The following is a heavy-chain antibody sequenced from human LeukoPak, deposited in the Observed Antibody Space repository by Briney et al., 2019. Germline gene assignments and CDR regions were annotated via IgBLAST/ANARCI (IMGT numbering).Heavy chain of an antibody. D-gene: IGHD3-10*01. CDR1: GFTFSEAW. Sequence: GGSRRLSCAASGFTFSEAWMNWVRQPPGNGLVWVSRINNDGSNTRYADSVKGRFAISRDKAKNTLYLQMNSLRAEDTAVYYCARVSGPGMNEYFHLWGQGTLVTVSS. J-gene: IGHJ1*01. V-gene: IGHV3-74*01. CDR3: ARVSGPGMNEYFHL. CDR2: INNDGSNT.